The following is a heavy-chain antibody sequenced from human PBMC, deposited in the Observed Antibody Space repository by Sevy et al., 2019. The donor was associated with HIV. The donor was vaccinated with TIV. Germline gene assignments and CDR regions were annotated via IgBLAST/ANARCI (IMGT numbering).Heavy chain of an antibody. CDR3: ARGGGNGWYYFDY. Sequence: ASVKVSCKASGGIFRTYGISWVRQAPGQVLEWMGGIIPVLGTTNYAQKFQGRVTITADESTKTVYMELNSLRSEDTAVYYCARGGGNGWYYFDYWGQETLVTVSS. CDR2: IIPVLGTT. CDR1: GGIFRTYG. V-gene: IGHV1-69*13. J-gene: IGHJ4*02. D-gene: IGHD6-19*01.